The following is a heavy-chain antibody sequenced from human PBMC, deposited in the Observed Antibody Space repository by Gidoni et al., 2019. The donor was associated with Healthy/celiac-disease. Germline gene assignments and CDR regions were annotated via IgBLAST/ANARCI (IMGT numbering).Heavy chain of an antibody. CDR1: GYSISSGYY. CDR2: IYHSGST. J-gene: IGHJ4*02. Sequence: QVQLQESGPGLVKPSETLSLTCAVSGYSISSGYYWGWIRQPPGKGLEWIGSIYHSGSTYYNPSLKSRVTISVDTSKNQFSLKLSSVTAADTAVYYCASGPSLGGFFGYWGQGTLVTVSS. CDR3: ASGPSLGGFFGY. V-gene: IGHV4-38-2*01. D-gene: IGHD3-16*01.